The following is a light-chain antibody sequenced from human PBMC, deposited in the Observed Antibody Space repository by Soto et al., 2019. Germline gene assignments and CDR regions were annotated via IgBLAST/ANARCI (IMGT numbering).Light chain of an antibody. Sequence: QPVLTQPPSASGSPGQSVAISCTGTASDIGGYTFVSWYQQHPGKAPKLLIYDVSKRPSGVPDRFSGSKSGNTASLTVSGLQAEDEADYYCSAHGGTNPYVFGTGTKLTVL. CDR2: DVS. J-gene: IGLJ1*01. CDR3: SAHGGTNPYV. V-gene: IGLV2-8*01. CDR1: ASDIGGYTF.